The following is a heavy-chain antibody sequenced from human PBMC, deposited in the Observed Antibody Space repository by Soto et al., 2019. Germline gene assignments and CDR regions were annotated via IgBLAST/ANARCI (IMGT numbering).Heavy chain of an antibody. CDR2: ISYDGSNK. V-gene: IGHV3-30*18. CDR3: AKGIPSQSYCSSTSCSLDADYYYYGMDV. CDR1: GFTFSSYG. D-gene: IGHD2-2*01. J-gene: IGHJ6*02. Sequence: QVQLVESGGGVVQPGRSLRLSCAASGFTFSSYGMHWVRQAPGKGLEWVSVISYDGSNKYYADFVKGRFTISRDNSKNTLYLQMNSLRAEDTAVYYCAKGIPSQSYCSSTSCSLDADYYYYGMDVWCHGTTVTVS.